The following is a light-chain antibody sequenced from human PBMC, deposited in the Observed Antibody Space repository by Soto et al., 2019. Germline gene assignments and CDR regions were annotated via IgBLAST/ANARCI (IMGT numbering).Light chain of an antibody. CDR1: QSISSW. Sequence: DIRMTQSASTLSSSVGDRVTISVRASQSISSWLAWYQQKPGKAPKLLIYDASSLESGVPARFSGSGSGTEFTLTISSVQAEDFATYYCQQYKSYPLTFGEGTKVDIK. V-gene: IGKV1-5*01. CDR3: QQYKSYPLT. CDR2: DAS. J-gene: IGKJ4*01.